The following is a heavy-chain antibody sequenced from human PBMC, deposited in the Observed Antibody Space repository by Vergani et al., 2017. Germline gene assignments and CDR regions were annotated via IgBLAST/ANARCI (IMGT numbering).Heavy chain of an antibody. CDR3: ARARHGGAHYYYYYMYV. CDR1: GYTFTSYD. J-gene: IGHJ6*03. D-gene: IGHD2-15*01. CDR2: MNPNSVNT. Sequence: QVQLVQSGAEVKKPGASVKVSCKASGYTFTSYDINWVRQATGQGLEWMGWMNPNSVNTGYAQKFQGRVTMTRNTSISTAYMELSSLRSEDTAVYYCARARHGGAHYYYYYMYVWGKGTTVTVSS. V-gene: IGHV1-8*01.